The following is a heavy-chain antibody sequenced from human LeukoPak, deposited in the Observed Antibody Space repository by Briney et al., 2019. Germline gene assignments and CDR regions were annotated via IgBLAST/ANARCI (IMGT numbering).Heavy chain of an antibody. CDR1: GFTFDDYA. J-gene: IGHJ4*02. V-gene: IGHV3-9*01. CDR3: AKVGGLGNYYDSSGYFDY. D-gene: IGHD3-22*01. CDR2: ISWNSGSI. Sequence: GGSLRLSCAASGFTFDDYAMHWVRQAPGKGLEWVSGISWNSGSIGYADSVKGRFTISRDNAKKSLYLQMNSLRAEDTALYYCAKVGGLGNYYDSSGYFDYWGQGTLVTVSS.